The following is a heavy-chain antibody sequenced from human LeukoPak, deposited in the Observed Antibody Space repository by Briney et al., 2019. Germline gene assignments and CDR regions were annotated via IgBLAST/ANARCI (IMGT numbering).Heavy chain of an antibody. Sequence: GGSLRPSCAASGFTFSNAWMSWVRQAPGKGLEWVGRIKSKTDGGTTDYAAPVKGRFTISRDDSKNTLYLQMNSLKTEDTAVYYCTTAIRRYCSGGSCYSDWGQGTLVTVSS. D-gene: IGHD2-15*01. CDR1: GFTFSNAW. V-gene: IGHV3-15*01. CDR2: IKSKTDGGTT. CDR3: TTAIRRYCSGGSCYSD. J-gene: IGHJ4*02.